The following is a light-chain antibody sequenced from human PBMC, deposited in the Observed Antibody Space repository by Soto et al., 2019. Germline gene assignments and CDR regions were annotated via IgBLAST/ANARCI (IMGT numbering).Light chain of an antibody. Sequence: EIVLTQSPGTLSLSPGERATLSCWTSQTVNINYLAWYHQTPGQAPRLLIDGSSRRATVVPGRFSGSGSGTDFSLTVSLVEAEDFGVYYWQRYDGQWTFGQGTKVEIK. J-gene: IGKJ1*01. CDR2: GSS. CDR3: QRYDGQWT. CDR1: QTVNINY. V-gene: IGKV3-20*01.